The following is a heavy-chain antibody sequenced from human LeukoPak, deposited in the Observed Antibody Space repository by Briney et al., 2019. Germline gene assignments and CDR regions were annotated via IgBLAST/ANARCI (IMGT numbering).Heavy chain of an antibody. CDR2: INVDSRHT. CDR1: GFSFSSYS. D-gene: IGHD1-1*01. J-gene: IGHJ3*02. Sequence: PGGSLRLSCAASGFSFSSYSMNWVRQAPGKGPEWVSSINVDSRHTYYADSVKGRFTISRDNAKNSLYLQMNSPRVEDTAVYYCARGSTTIQRRDTFDIWGQGTMVTVSS. V-gene: IGHV3-21*01. CDR3: ARGSTTIQRRDTFDI.